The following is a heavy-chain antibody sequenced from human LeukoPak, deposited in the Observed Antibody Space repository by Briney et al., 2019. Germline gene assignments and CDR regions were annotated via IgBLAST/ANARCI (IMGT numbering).Heavy chain of an antibody. V-gene: IGHV3-21*01. Sequence: GGSLRPSCAASGFTFRSYSMNWVRQAPGKGLGWVSSISSSSSYIYYADSVKGRFTISRANAKNSLYLQMNSLRAEDTAVYYCARGGYSYGQLDYWGQGTLVTVSP. CDR2: ISSSSSYI. CDR3: ARGGYSYGQLDY. J-gene: IGHJ4*02. CDR1: GFTFRSYS. D-gene: IGHD5-18*01.